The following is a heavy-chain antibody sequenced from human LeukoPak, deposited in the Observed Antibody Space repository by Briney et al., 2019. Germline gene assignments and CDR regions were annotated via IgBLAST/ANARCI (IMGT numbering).Heavy chain of an antibody. D-gene: IGHD6-13*01. Sequence: GASVRVSFKASGYSFTNYAMRWVRHAPGQRLEWMGWPNTVNGNTKYSQAYSGRVTLTRDTTANTPYIELSILRYATMDVYYSLIAAAPYDYWGQGTLVTVSS. CDR2: PNTVNGNT. J-gene: IGHJ4*02. V-gene: IGHV1-3*02. CDR3: LIAAAPYDY. CDR1: GYSFTNYA.